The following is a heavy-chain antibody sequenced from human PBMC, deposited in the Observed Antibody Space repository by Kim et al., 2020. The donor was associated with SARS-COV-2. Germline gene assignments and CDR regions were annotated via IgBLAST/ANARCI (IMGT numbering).Heavy chain of an antibody. CDR3: ASGDTEEVVDTAMV. Sequence: ADSVKGRFTISRDKSKNTLYLQMHSVRAEDTAVFYCASGDTEEVVDTAMVCGQGTLVTVSS. V-gene: IGHV3-23*01. J-gene: IGHJ4*02. D-gene: IGHD5-18*01.